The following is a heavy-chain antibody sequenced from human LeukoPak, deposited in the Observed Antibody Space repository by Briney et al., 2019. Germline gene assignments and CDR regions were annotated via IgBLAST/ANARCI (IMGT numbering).Heavy chain of an antibody. V-gene: IGHV3-53*01. CDR1: GFTVSNNY. CDR2: IYSGGST. J-gene: IGHJ4*02. CDR3: ARGATMIYFDY. Sequence: GGSLRLSCAASGFTVSNNYMSWVRQAPGKGLEWASVIYSGGSTYYADSVKGRFTISRDNSKNTLYLQMNSLRAEDTAVYYCARGATMIYFDYWGQGTLVTVSS. D-gene: IGHD3-22*01.